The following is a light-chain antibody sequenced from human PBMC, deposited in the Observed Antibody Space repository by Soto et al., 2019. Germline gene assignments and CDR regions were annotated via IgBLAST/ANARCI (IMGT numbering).Light chain of an antibody. CDR2: NTN. CDR1: SGSVSTSYY. J-gene: IGLJ2*01. Sequence: QTVVTQEPSFSVSPGGTVTLTCALNSGSVSTSYYPSWYQQTPGQAPRTLIYNTNTRSSGVPDRFSGSILGNKAALTITGAHADDESDYYCVMYVGSGVLFGGGTKVTVL. V-gene: IGLV8-61*01. CDR3: VMYVGSGVL.